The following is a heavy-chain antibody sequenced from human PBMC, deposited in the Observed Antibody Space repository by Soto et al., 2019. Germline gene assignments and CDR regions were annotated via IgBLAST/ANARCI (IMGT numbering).Heavy chain of an antibody. CDR1: GLSFSDHN. Sequence: EVQLVESGGALVQPGGSLRLSCAASGLSFSDHNMDWVRQAPGEGLEWVGRTRNKVNSYTTEYAASVQDRFTISRDDSKNSLYLQMNSLKTEDTAVYYCAREVGSGSYYIDYFDYWGQGTLVTVSS. V-gene: IGHV3-72*01. CDR2: TRNKVNSYTT. D-gene: IGHD3-10*01. CDR3: AREVGSGSYYIDYFDY. J-gene: IGHJ4*02.